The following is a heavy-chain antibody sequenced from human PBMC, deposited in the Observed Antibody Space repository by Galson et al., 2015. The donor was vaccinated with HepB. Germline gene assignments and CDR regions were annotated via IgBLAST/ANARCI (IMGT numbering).Heavy chain of an antibody. CDR3: AKGTTNIDY. CDR1: GFTFSSLG. V-gene: IGHV3-23*01. J-gene: IGHJ4*02. D-gene: IGHD1-1*01. CDR2: IGVCSSNT. Sequence: SLRLSCTASGFTFSSLGMIWVRQAPGQGLECVAAIGVCSSNTDYADNVKGRFTITRDNSTNMSYLQMNNLRAEDTAVYYCAKGTTNIDYWGQGTLVTVSS.